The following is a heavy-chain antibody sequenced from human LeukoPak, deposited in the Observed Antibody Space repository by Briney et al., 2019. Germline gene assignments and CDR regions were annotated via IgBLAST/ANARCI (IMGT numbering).Heavy chain of an antibody. V-gene: IGHV3-53*01. CDR2: LYSGGST. J-gene: IGHJ6*03. CDR1: GFNFSNSA. D-gene: IGHD2-2*01. Sequence: SGGSLRLSCSASGFNFSNSAMSWVRQAPGKGLEWVSVLYSGGSTYYADSVKGRFTISRDNSKNTLYLQMNSLRAEDTAVYYCARDRRIYCSSTSCSQYYYYYMDVWGKGTTVTVSS. CDR3: ARDRRIYCSSTSCSQYYYYYMDV.